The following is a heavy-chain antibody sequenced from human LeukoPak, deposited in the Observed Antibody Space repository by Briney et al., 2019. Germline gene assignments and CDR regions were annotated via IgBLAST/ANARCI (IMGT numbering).Heavy chain of an antibody. CDR1: GFTFNTYT. V-gene: IGHV3-48*01. CDR2: ISGSSGII. D-gene: IGHD6-19*01. J-gene: IGHJ4*02. CDR3: AREYSSGWDY. Sequence: GGSLRLSCAASGFTFNTYTMNWVRQAPGKGLEWVSYISGSSGIIDYADSVRGRFTISRDNAKNSLYLQMNSLRAEDTAVYYCAREYSSGWDYWGQGTLVTVSS.